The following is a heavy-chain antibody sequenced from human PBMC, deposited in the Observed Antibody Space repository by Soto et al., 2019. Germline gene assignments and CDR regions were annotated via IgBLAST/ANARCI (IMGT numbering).Heavy chain of an antibody. J-gene: IGHJ4*02. Sequence: SETLSLTCTVSGGSISSYYWSWIRQPPGKGLEWIGYIYYSGSTNYNPSLKSRVTISVDTSKNQFSLKLSSVTAADTAVYYCARLNSSSWYYFDYWGQGTLVTVSS. CDR2: IYYSGST. CDR3: ARLNSSSWYYFDY. V-gene: IGHV4-59*08. D-gene: IGHD6-13*01. CDR1: GGSISSYY.